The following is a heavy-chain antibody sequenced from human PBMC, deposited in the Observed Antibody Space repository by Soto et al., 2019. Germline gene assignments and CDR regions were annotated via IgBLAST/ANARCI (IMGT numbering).Heavy chain of an antibody. CDR1: GDSISSRNW. CDR2: IYHSGST. Sequence: LSLTCAVSGDSISSRNWWSWVRQSPGKGLEWIGEIYHSGSTNYNPSLKNRVSISVDKSKNHFSLELNSVTAADTAVYYCARASIHYDSSGYYFPYYFDYWGQGTLVTVSS. J-gene: IGHJ4*02. V-gene: IGHV4-4*02. CDR3: ARASIHYDSSGYYFPYYFDY. D-gene: IGHD3-22*01.